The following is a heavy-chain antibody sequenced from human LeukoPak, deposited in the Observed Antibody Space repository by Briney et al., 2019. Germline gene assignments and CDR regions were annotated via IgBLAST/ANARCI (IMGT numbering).Heavy chain of an antibody. Sequence: PGGSLRLSCAASGFSFRSHAMHWVRQAPGKGPEWVAIIWYDGSKIYYADSVKGRFTISRDESKSTLYLQMNSLRGEDTAVYYCARGAYDFWSGYLYYFDYWGQGTLVTVSS. CDR3: ARGAYDFWSGYLYYFDY. J-gene: IGHJ4*02. CDR1: GFSFRSHA. D-gene: IGHD3-3*01. V-gene: IGHV3-33*01. CDR2: IWYDGSKI.